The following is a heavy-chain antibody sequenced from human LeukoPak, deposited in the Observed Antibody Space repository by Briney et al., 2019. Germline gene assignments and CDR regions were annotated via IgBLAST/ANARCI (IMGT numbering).Heavy chain of an antibody. J-gene: IGHJ6*03. CDR2: IRYDGSNK. Sequence: PGGSLSLSCAASGFTFSSYGMHWVRQAPGKGLEWVAFIRYDGSNKYYADSVKGRFTISRDNSKNTLYLQMNSLRAEDTAVYYCAKDKSIAAHVYYMDVWGKGTTVTVSS. D-gene: IGHD6-6*01. V-gene: IGHV3-30*02. CDR3: AKDKSIAAHVYYMDV. CDR1: GFTFSSYG.